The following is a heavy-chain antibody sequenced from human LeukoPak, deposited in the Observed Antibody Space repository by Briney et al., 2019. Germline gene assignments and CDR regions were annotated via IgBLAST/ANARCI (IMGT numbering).Heavy chain of an antibody. D-gene: IGHD6-6*01. Sequence: SETLSLTCTVSGGSIRSYYWSWIRQPPGKGLEWIGYIYYSGSTNYNPFLKSRVTISVDTSKNQFSLKLSSVTAADTAVYYCARGGGLDYYYYYMDVWGKGTTVTISS. CDR1: GGSIRSYY. CDR3: ARGGGLDYYYYYMDV. V-gene: IGHV4-59*01. CDR2: IYYSGST. J-gene: IGHJ6*03.